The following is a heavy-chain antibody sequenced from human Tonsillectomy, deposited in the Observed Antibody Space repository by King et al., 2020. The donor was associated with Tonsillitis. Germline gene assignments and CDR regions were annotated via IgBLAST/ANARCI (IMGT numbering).Heavy chain of an antibody. D-gene: IGHD2-15*01. Sequence: QLVQSGAEVKKPGASVKVSCKTSGYTFTGYYMHWVRQAPGQGLEWMGWINPNSGGTNYAQKFQGRVTMNRDTYISTAYMELSRLRSDDTAVYYGARDGSSGASYYGYFDYGGQGTLVNVSS. CDR1: GYTFTGYY. CDR2: INPNSGGT. V-gene: IGHV1-2*02. CDR3: ARDGSSGASYYGYFDY. J-gene: IGHJ4*02.